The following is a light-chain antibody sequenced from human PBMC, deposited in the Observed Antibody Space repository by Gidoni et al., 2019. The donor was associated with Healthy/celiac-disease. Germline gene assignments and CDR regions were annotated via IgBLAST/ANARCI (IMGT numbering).Light chain of an antibody. Sequence: EIVLTQSPATLSLSPGERATLSCRASQRVSSYLAWYQQKPGQAPRLLIYDASNRATGIPARFSGSGSGTDFTLTISSLKPEDFAVYYCQQRSNWPITFGQGTRLEIK. V-gene: IGKV3-11*01. J-gene: IGKJ5*01. CDR2: DAS. CDR1: QRVSSY. CDR3: QQRSNWPIT.